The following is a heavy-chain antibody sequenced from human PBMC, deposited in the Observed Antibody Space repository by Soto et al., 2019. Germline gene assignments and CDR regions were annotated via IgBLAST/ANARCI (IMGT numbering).Heavy chain of an antibody. Sequence: QVQLVQSGAEVKKPGSSVKVSCTASGGTFSSYAISWVRQAPGQGLEWMGAIIPIFGTANYAQKFQGRLTITADKSTSTAYMELSSLRSEDTAVYYCARPLYGGYTYYGMDVWGQGTTVTVSS. CDR2: IIPIFGTA. V-gene: IGHV1-69*06. CDR1: GGTFSSYA. J-gene: IGHJ6*02. CDR3: ARPLYGGYTYYGMDV. D-gene: IGHD5-12*01.